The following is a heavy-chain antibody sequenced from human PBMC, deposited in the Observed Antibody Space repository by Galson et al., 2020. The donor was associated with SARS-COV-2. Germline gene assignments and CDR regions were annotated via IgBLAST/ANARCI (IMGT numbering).Heavy chain of an antibody. CDR1: GYTFTSFG. CDR2: VSAHKLNT. CDR3: AREPNSDIYYNCFYYCCGMDV. J-gene: IGHJ6*02. D-gene: IGHD1-1*01. V-gene: IGHV1-18*01. Sequence: ASVQVSCKGSGYTFTSFGISWVRQAPGQGLEWMGWVSAHKLNTNYAQRFQGRVTMTADTSTNKAYMELRSLRSDDTAVYYCAREPNSDIYYNCFYYCCGMDVWGQGATVTVSS.